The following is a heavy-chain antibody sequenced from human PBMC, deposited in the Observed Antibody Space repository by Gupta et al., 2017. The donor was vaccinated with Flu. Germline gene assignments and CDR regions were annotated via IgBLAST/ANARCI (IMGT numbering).Heavy chain of an antibody. V-gene: IGHV3-7*01. Sequence: EVQLVESGGGLVQPGGSVRLSCGASGFTLSGYEMSWVRQAPGKGPGLVANINRDGTVINYMDLVRGRFTISRDSAKNAVYFQMNSLRVDDTAVYYCARDVGSGDYDSWGQGTLVTVSS. D-gene: IGHD4-17*01. CDR2: INRDGTVI. CDR1: GFTLSGYE. CDR3: ARDVGSGDYDS. J-gene: IGHJ5*01.